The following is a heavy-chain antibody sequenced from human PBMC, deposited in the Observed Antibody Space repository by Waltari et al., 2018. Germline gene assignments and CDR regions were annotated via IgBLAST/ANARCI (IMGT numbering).Heavy chain of an antibody. CDR1: GFTFSSYS. CDR2: ISSSSSYI. CDR3: ARESSSGWYYGMDV. J-gene: IGHJ6*02. D-gene: IGHD6-19*01. V-gene: IGHV3-21*01. Sequence: EVQLVESGGGLVKPGGSLRLSCAASGFTFSSYSMNWVRQAPGKGLEWVSSISSSSSYIYYADSVKGRFTISRDNAKNSLYLQMNSLRAEDTAVYYCARESSSGWYYGMDVWGQGTTVTVSS.